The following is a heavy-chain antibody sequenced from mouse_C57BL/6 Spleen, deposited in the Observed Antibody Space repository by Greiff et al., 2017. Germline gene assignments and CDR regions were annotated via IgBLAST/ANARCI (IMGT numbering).Heavy chain of an antibody. D-gene: IGHD2-2*01. CDR3: TPIYYGYDEYAMDY. Sequence: EVKVEESGGGLVQPGGSMKLSCAASGFTFSDAWMDWVRQSPEKGLEWVAEIRNKANNHATYYAESVKGRFTISRDDSKSSVYLQMNSLRAEDTGIYYCTPIYYGYDEYAMDYWGQGTSVTVSS. J-gene: IGHJ4*01. CDR2: IRNKANNHAT. CDR1: GFTFSDAW. V-gene: IGHV6-6*01.